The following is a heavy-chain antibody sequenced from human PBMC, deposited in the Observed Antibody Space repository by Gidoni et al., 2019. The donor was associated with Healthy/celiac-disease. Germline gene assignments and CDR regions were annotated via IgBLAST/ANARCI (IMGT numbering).Heavy chain of an antibody. Sequence: QVQLQESGPGLVKPSQTLSLTSTVSGCSISSGSSYWSWIRPPAGKGLEWIGRIYTSGSTNYNPSLKSRVTISVDTSKNQFSLKLSSVTAADTAVYYCARAIATSYGSATYYYGMDVWGQGTTVTVSS. CDR2: IYTSGST. D-gene: IGHD3-10*01. CDR1: GCSISSGSSY. J-gene: IGHJ6*02. V-gene: IGHV4-61*02. CDR3: ARAIATSYGSATYYYGMDV.